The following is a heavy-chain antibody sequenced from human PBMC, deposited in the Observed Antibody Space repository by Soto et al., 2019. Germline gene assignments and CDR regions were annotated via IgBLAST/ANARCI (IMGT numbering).Heavy chain of an antibody. CDR2: ITATGDRT. CDR1: GFRFSSYS. Sequence: GGALRLSCSDSGFRFSSYSMSWVRQTPGKGLEWVAAITATGDRTYYADSVTGRFTISRDNSKKTHYLQMTSLRAEDTAMYYCATMNGYFEYWGQGTPVTVSS. CDR3: ATMNGYFEY. J-gene: IGHJ4*02. D-gene: IGHD3-22*01. V-gene: IGHV3-23*01.